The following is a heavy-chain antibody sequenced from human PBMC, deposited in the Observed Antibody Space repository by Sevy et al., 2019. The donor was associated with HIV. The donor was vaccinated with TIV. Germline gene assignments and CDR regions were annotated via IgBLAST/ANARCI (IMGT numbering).Heavy chain of an antibody. CDR3: VRFKGVYYYYGMDV. J-gene: IGHJ6*02. CDR1: GGSISSYY. CDR2: IYYSGST. Sequence: SETLSLTCTVSGGSISSYYWSWIRQPPGKGLEWIGYIYYSGSTNYNPSLKSRVTISVDTSKNQFSLKLSSVTAADTAVYYCVRFKGVYYYYGMDVWGQGTTVTVSS. D-gene: IGHD2-8*01. V-gene: IGHV4-59*01.